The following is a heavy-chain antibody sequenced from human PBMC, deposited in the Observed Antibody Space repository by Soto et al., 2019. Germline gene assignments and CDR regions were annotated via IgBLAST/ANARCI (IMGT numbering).Heavy chain of an antibody. CDR2: IYYSGST. CDR1: GGSISSYY. D-gene: IGHD1-7*01. CDR3: ARSAGTTYYYYYMDV. Sequence: SETLSLTCTVSGGSISSYYWSWIRQPPGKGLEWIGYIYYSGSTNYNPSLKSRVTISVDTSKNQFSLKLSSVTSADTAVYYCARSAGTTYYYYYMDVWGKGTTVTAP. J-gene: IGHJ6*03. V-gene: IGHV4-59*01.